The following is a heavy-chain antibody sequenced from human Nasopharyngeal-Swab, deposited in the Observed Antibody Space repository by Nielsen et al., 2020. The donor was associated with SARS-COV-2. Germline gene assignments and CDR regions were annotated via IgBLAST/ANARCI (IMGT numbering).Heavy chain of an antibody. V-gene: IGHV3-15*01. CDR2: IKSKTDGGTT. J-gene: IGHJ6*03. Sequence: GESLKISCAASGFTFSNAWMSWVRQAPGKGLEWVGRIKSKTDGGTTYYADSVKGRFTISRDNSKNTLYLQMNSLRAEDTAVYYCARDPIQRITMVRGVTRLNYYYMDVWGKGTTVTVSS. CDR1: GFTFSNAW. D-gene: IGHD3-10*01. CDR3: ARDPIQRITMVRGVTRLNYYYMDV.